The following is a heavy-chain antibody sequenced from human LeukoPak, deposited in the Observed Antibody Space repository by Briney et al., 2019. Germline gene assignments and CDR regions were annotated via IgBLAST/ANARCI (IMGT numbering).Heavy chain of an antibody. CDR3: ARGRYYDSSGYYSYWYFDL. CDR2: IYYSGST. J-gene: IGHJ2*01. D-gene: IGHD3-22*01. Sequence: KPSQTLSLTCTVSGGSISSGGYYWRWIRQHPGKGLEWIGYIYYSGSTYYNPSLKSRVTISVDTSKNQFSLKLSSVTAADTAVYYCARGRYYDSSGYYSYWYFDLWGRGTLVTVSS. V-gene: IGHV4-31*03. CDR1: GGSISSGGYY.